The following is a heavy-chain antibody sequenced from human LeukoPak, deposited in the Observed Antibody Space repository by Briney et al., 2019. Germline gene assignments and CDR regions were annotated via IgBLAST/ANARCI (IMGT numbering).Heavy chain of an antibody. CDR3: ARGYISSWYYYYYYMDV. V-gene: IGHV4-59*01. D-gene: IGHD6-13*01. Sequence: SETLSLTCTVSGGSISSYYWSWIRQPPGKGLEWIGYIYYSGSTNYNPSLKSRVTISVDTSKNQSSLKLSSVTAADTAVYYCARGYISSWYYYYYYMDVWGKGTTVTVSS. CDR2: IYYSGST. J-gene: IGHJ6*03. CDR1: GGSISSYY.